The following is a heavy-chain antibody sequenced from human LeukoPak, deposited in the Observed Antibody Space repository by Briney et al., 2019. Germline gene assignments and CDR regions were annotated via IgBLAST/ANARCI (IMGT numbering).Heavy chain of an antibody. Sequence: PSETLSLTCAVHGVSFSGYYWSWIRQPPGKGLEWIGEINHSGSTNYNPSLKSRVTISVDTSKNQFSLKLSSVTAADTAVYYCARGLERLFARSRVYYYSMDVWGQGTTVTVSS. D-gene: IGHD1-1*01. CDR1: GVSFSGYY. CDR2: INHSGST. J-gene: IGHJ6*02. V-gene: IGHV4-34*01. CDR3: ARGLERLFARSRVYYYSMDV.